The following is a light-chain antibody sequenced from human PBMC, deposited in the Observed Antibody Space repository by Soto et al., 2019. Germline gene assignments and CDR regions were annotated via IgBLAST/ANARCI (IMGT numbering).Light chain of an antibody. Sequence: MTQSPSSLSSSVGDRVTITCRASQSISNYLNWYQHKPGRAPKLLVYAASGLQSGVPSRFSGGGSGTDFTLTISSLQREDFATFYCQQSYSTPWTFGQGTRVEI. CDR1: QSISNY. CDR2: AAS. J-gene: IGKJ1*01. CDR3: QQSYSTPWT. V-gene: IGKV1-39*01.